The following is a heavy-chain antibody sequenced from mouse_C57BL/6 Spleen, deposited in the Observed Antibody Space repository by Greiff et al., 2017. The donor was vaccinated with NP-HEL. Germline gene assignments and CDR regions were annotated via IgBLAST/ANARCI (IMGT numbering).Heavy chain of an antibody. D-gene: IGHD1-1*01. Sequence: VKVVESGAELARPGASVKMSCKASGYTFTSYSMHWVKQRPGQGLEWIGYINPSSGYTKYNQKFKDKATLTADTSSSTAYMQLSSLTSADSAVYYCARSHYYGSSYESYYAMDYWGQGTSVTVSS. CDR2: INPSSGYT. J-gene: IGHJ4*01. V-gene: IGHV1-4*01. CDR3: ARSHYYGSSYESYYAMDY. CDR1: GYTFTSYS.